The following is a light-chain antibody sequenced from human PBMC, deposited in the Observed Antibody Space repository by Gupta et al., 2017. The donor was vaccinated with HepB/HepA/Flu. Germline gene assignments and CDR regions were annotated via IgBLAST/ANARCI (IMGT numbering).Light chain of an antibody. CDR2: QDS. V-gene: IGLV3-1*01. CDR3: QAWDSSTAEV. Sequence: SYALTQPPSVSVSPGQTASITCSGDKLGDKYACWYQQKPGQSPVLVMYQDSKRPSGIPERFSGSNSGNTATLTISGTQAMDEADDYCQAWDSSTAEVFGGGTKLTVL. J-gene: IGLJ2*01. CDR1: KLGDKY.